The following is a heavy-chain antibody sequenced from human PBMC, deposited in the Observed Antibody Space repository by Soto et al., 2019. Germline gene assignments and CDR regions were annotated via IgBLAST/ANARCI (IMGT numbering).Heavy chain of an antibody. V-gene: IGHV1-69*12. J-gene: IGHJ4*02. D-gene: IGHD1-26*01. Sequence: QVQLVQSGAEVKKPGSSVKVSCKASGGTFSSYALSWVRQAPGQGLEWMGGIIPMSGATNYAQKFQGRVTFTADESTKTAYLELNSLRSEDTAVYYCARGGPENDYWGQGTLVTVSS. CDR1: GGTFSSYA. CDR3: ARGGPENDY. CDR2: IIPMSGAT.